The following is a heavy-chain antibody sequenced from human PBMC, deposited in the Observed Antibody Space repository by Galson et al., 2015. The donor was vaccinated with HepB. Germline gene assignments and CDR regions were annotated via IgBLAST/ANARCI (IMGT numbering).Heavy chain of an antibody. Sequence: SLRLSCAASGFTFSSYAMSWVRQAPGKGLEWVSAISGSGGSTYYADSVKGRFTISRDNSKNTLYLQMNSLRAEDTAVYYCATLGYCSSTSCYTYTMVRDYYYGMDVWGQGTTVTVSS. CDR1: GFTFSSYA. V-gene: IGHV3-23*01. D-gene: IGHD2-2*02. J-gene: IGHJ6*02. CDR2: ISGSGGST. CDR3: ATLGYCSSTSCYTYTMVRDYYYGMDV.